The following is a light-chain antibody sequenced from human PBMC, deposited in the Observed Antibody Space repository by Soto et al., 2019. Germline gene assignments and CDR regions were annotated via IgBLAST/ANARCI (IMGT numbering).Light chain of an antibody. CDR3: QQLNSYPPWT. J-gene: IGKJ1*01. V-gene: IGKV3-20*01. Sequence: EIVLTQSPGTLSLSPGERATLSCRASQSVSSSYLAWYQQKPGQAPRLLIYGASSRATGIPDRFSGSGSGTDFTLTISRLEPEDFATYYCQQLNSYPPWTFGQGTKVDMK. CDR2: GAS. CDR1: QSVSSSY.